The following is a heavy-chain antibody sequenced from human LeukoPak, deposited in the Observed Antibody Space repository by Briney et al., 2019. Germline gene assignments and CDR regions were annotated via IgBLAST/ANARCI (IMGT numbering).Heavy chain of an antibody. CDR1: GGSISSSSYY. Sequence: PSETLSLTCTVSGGSISSSSYYWGWIRQPPGKGLEWIVSIYYSGSTYYNPSLKSRVTISVDTSKNQFSLKLSSVTAADTAVYYCARQEKFLEWLFPRDFDYWGQGTLVTVSS. J-gene: IGHJ4*02. CDR2: IYYSGST. V-gene: IGHV4-39*01. CDR3: ARQEKFLEWLFPRDFDY. D-gene: IGHD3-3*01.